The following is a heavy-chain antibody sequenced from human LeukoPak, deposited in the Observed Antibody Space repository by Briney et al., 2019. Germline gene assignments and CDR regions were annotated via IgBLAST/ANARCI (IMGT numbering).Heavy chain of an antibody. Sequence: GGSLRLFCAASGFNFRSFWIHWVRHASGKGLVWVSRIDNDGSNTIYADSVKGRFTISRDNAKNTVYLQMNSLRAEDTAVYYCARGGYNHGFDIWGQGTMVTVSS. CDR2: IDNDGSNT. J-gene: IGHJ3*02. V-gene: IGHV3-74*01. D-gene: IGHD3-10*01. CDR3: ARGGYNHGFDI. CDR1: GFNFRSFW.